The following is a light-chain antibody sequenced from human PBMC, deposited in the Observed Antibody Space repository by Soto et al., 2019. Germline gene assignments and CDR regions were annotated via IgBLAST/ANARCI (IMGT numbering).Light chain of an antibody. CDR2: GAS. CDR3: QQYGSSLFT. V-gene: IGKV3-15*01. J-gene: IGKJ3*01. CDR1: ESVTSS. Sequence: EIVMTQSPATLSVSPGDRATLSCRARESVTSSLAWYQQKPGQPPRLLIYGASTRATDVPARFSGGGSETEFTLTISSLQSEDFAVYYCQQYGSSLFTFGPGSKVDIK.